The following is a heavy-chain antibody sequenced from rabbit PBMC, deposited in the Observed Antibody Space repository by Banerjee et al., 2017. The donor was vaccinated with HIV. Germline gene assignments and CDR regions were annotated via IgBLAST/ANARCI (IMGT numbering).Heavy chain of an antibody. CDR2: IYTIISSAT. D-gene: IGHD6-1*01. J-gene: IGHJ4*01. CDR1: GFDFSSGYY. CDR3: ARSAGYAHVGDGYFNL. Sequence: QEQLEESGGDLVKPGGTLTLTCTASGFDFSSGYYMCWVRQAPGKGLEWIACIYTIISSATYYANWAKGRFTISKTSSTVDLKMTSLTAADTATYFCARSAGYAHVGDGYFNLWGQGTLVTVS. V-gene: IGHV1S45*01.